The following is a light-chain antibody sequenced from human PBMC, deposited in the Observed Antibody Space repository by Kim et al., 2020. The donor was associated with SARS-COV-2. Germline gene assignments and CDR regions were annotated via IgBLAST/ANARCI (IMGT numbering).Light chain of an antibody. J-gene: IGLJ3*02. CDR3: VLYRSGGIWV. V-gene: IGLV8-61*01. Sequence: QTVVTQEPTFSASPGETVTLTCGLNSGSVSTSNYPTWYQETPGQAPRTLIYSTNRRSSGVPDRFSGSILGDKAALTITGAQAEDESDYYCVLYRSGGIWVFGGGTQLTVL. CDR2: STN. CDR1: SGSVSTSNY.